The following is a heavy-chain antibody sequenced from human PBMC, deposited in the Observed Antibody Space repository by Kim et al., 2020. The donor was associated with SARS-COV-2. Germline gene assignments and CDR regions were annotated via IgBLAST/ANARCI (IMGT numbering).Heavy chain of an antibody. CDR3: ARGAYMVRGVIIEYYYYYYGMDV. CDR2: INHSGST. V-gene: IGHV4-34*01. D-gene: IGHD3-10*01. CDR1: GGSFSGYY. J-gene: IGHJ6*02. Sequence: SETLSLTCAVYGGSFSGYYWSWIRQPPGKGLEWIGEINHSGSTNYNPSLKSRVTISVDTSKNQFSLKLSSVTAADTAVYYCARGAYMVRGVIIEYYYYYYGMDVWGQGTSVTVSS.